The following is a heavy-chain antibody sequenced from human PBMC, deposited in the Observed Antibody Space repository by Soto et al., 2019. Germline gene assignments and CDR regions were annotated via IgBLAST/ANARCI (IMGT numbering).Heavy chain of an antibody. CDR2: IDPSDSYT. CDR3: ASVFRGPSRDY. J-gene: IGHJ4*02. CDR1: GYSFSIYW. Sequence: GESLKISCEGSGYSFSIYWISWVRQMPGKGLEWMGRIDPSDSYTNYSPSFQGHVTISADKSISTAYLQWSSLKASDTAMYYCASVFRGPSRDYWGQGTLVTVSS. D-gene: IGHD3-10*01. V-gene: IGHV5-10-1*01.